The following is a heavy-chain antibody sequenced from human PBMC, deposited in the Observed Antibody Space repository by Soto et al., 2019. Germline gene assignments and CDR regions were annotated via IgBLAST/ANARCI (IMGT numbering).Heavy chain of an antibody. V-gene: IGHV3-48*03. CDR1: GFDFSRSE. CDR2: IHTGGQSI. CDR3: TNDGRLRSLPF. D-gene: IGHD3-16*01. J-gene: IGHJ4*02. Sequence: GGSLRLSCEASGFDFSRSEMNWVRQVPGKGLEWIAYIHTGGQSIYYADSVRNRFTISRDNAKSSLYLIMNSLRVEDTAVYYFTNDGRLRSLPFWGQGTLVTVSS.